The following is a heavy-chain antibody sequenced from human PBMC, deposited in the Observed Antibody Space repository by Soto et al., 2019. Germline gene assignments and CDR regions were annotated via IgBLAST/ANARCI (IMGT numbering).Heavy chain of an antibody. D-gene: IGHD1-1*01. J-gene: IGHJ5*02. CDR2: IYSGGST. CDR3: ARFLNSYWNAHSNWFDP. V-gene: IGHV3-66*01. CDR1: GFTVSSNY. Sequence: GGSLRLSCAASGFTVSSNYMSWVRQAPGKGLEWVSVIYSGGSTYYADSVKGRFTISRDNSKNTLYLQMNSLRAEDTAVYYCARFLNSYWNAHSNWFDPWGQGTLVTVSS.